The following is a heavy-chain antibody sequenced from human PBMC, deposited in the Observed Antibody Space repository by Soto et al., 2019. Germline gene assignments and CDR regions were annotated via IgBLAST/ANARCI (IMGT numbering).Heavy chain of an antibody. CDR2: ISAYNGNT. D-gene: IGHD3-22*01. Sequence: QVQLVQSGAEVKKPGASVKVSCKASGYTFTSYGISWVRQAPGQGLEWMGWISAYNGNTNYAQKLQGRVTMTTDTATSTAYMELRGLRSDDTAVYYCARGLVVVITTSENDAFDIWGQGTMVTVSS. CDR3: ARGLVVVITTSENDAFDI. CDR1: GYTFTSYG. J-gene: IGHJ3*02. V-gene: IGHV1-18*01.